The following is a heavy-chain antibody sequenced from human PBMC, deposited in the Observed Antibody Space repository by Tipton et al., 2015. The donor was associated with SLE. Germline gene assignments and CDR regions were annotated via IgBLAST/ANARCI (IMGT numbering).Heavy chain of an antibody. CDR3: AATRAKNWFDP. V-gene: IGHV4-34*01. Sequence: GLVKPSETLSLTCAVYGGSFSGYYWSWIRQSPGKGLEWIGESDHRGNTNYNPSLISRVTISVDPSKNQFSLKLNSVTAADMAVYYCAATRAKNWFDPWGQGTLVTVSS. CDR2: SDHRGNT. J-gene: IGHJ5*02. CDR1: GGSFSGYY.